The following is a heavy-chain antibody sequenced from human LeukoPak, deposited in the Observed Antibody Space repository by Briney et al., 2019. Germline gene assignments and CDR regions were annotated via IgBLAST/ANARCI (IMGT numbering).Heavy chain of an antibody. CDR1: GYTFTGYY. CDR2: INPNSGGT. CDR3: AKNYGSGSQYYFDY. J-gene: IGHJ4*02. V-gene: IGHV1-2*06. Sequence: ASVKVSCKASGYTFTGYYMHWVRQAPGQGLEWMGRINPNSGGTNYSQKFQGRVTMTKDTYISTAYMERSRLRSDDTAVYYFAKNYGSGSQYYFDYWGQGTLVTVSS. D-gene: IGHD3-10*01.